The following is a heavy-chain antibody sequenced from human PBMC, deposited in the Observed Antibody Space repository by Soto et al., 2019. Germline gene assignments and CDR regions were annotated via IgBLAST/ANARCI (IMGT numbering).Heavy chain of an antibody. V-gene: IGHV1-46*02. CDR2: INTRGGTT. CDR1: GYIFNRFY. CDR3: ARGPDDSDVPRWDY. Sequence: AASVKVSCKASGYIFNRFYLHWVQQAPGQGLEWMGIINTRGGTTAYAQNFRGRLTVTRDTSTSTLYMDLKNLRSEDTAVYYCARGPDDSDVPRWDYWGQGTRVTVSS. D-gene: IGHD4-17*01. J-gene: IGHJ4*02.